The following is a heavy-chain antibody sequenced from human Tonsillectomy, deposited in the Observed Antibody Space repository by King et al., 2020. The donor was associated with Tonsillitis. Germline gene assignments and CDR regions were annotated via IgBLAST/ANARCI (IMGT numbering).Heavy chain of an antibody. D-gene: IGHD7-27*01. CDR1: GFTVSSNY. V-gene: IGHV3-66*01. CDR3: ARVNSNWVVDY. J-gene: IGHJ4*02. CDR2: FYIGGST. Sequence: QLVQSGGGLVQPGGSLRLSCAASGFTVSSNYMTWVRQAPGKGLEWVSVFYIGGSTYYVDSVKGRFTISRDNSKNTLYLQINSRTAEDTAVYYCARVNSNWVVDYWGQGTLVTVSS.